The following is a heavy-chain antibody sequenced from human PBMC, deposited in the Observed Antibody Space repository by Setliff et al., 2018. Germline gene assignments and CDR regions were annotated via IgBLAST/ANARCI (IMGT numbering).Heavy chain of an antibody. J-gene: IGHJ4*02. V-gene: IGHV1-8*02. Sequence: GASVKVSCKASGYTFTSYGISWVRQATGQGLEWMGWMNPNSGNTGYAQKFQGRVTMTRNTSISTAYMDLSSLRFEDTAVYYCARAQSWSGGPYYFDNWGQGTLVTVSS. CDR2: MNPNSGNT. CDR3: ARAQSWSGGPYYFDN. D-gene: IGHD3-3*01. CDR1: GYTFTSYG.